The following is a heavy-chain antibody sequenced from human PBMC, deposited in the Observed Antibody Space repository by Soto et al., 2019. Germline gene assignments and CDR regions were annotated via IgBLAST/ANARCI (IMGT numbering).Heavy chain of an antibody. CDR2: IYYSGST. V-gene: IGHV4-31*03. Sequence: SETLSLTCTVSGGSISSGGYYWSWIRQHPGKGLEWIGYIYYSGSTYYNPSLKSRVTISVDTSKNQFSLKLSSVTAADTAVYYCARSDSSGYFGPGHDWFDPWGQGTLVTVSS. J-gene: IGHJ5*02. D-gene: IGHD3-22*01. CDR1: GGSISSGGYY. CDR3: ARSDSSGYFGPGHDWFDP.